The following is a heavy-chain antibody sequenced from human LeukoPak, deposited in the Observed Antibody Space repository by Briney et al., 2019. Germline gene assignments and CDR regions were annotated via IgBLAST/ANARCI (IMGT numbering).Heavy chain of an antibody. V-gene: IGHV4-39*01. J-gene: IGHJ4*02. CDR1: GGSISSDSFY. CDR2: MYYSGST. Sequence: SETLSLTCSVSGGSISSDSFYWGWIRQPPGKGPEWIGSMYYSGSTYYNPSLKSRVTISVDTSKNQFSLKLSSVTAADTAVYYCARWTKNYFDYWGQGTLVTVSS. CDR3: ARWTKNYFDY. D-gene: IGHD3/OR15-3a*01.